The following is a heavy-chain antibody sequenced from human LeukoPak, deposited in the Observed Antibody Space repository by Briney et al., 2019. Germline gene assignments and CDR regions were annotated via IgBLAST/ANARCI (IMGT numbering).Heavy chain of an antibody. CDR1: GFTFSSYG. D-gene: IGHD2/OR15-2a*01. Sequence: GGSLRLSCAASGFTFSSYGMHWVRQAPGKGLEWVTFIRYDGSNKYYADSVKGRFTISRDNSKNTLYLQMNSLRAEDTAVYYCAKDFYGYYYYYYMDVWGKGTTVTISS. CDR2: IRYDGSNK. V-gene: IGHV3-30*02. CDR3: AKDFYGYYYYYYMDV. J-gene: IGHJ6*03.